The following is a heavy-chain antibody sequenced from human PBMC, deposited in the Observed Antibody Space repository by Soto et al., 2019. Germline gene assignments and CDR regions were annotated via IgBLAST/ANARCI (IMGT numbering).Heavy chain of an antibody. J-gene: IGHJ4*02. CDR3: AKDPAGYSGYDPASYFDY. CDR2: ISWNSGSI. CDR1: GFTFDDYA. D-gene: IGHD5-12*01. V-gene: IGHV3-9*01. Sequence: GGSLRLSCAASGFTFDDYAMHWVRQAPGKGLEWASGISWNSGSIGYADSVKGRFTISRDSSKNTLYLQMNSLRAEDTAVYYCAKDPAGYSGYDPASYFDYWGQGTLVTVSS.